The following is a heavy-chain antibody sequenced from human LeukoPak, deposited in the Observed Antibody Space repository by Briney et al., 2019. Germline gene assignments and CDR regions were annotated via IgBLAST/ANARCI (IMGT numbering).Heavy chain of an antibody. J-gene: IGHJ4*02. CDR3: TRAGRYSSGPTL. V-gene: IGHV4-4*07. D-gene: IGHD6-19*01. CDR1: GGSISSYY. CDR2: IYPSGSS. Sequence: SETLSLTCTVSGGSISSYYWSWIRQPAGKGLEWIGHIYPSGSSNYNPSLKSRVTMSVDTSKNQFSLKPSSVTAADTAVYYCTRAGRYSSGPTLWGQGTLVTVSS.